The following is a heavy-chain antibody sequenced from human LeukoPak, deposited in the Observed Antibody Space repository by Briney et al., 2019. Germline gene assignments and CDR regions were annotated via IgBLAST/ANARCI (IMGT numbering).Heavy chain of an antibody. J-gene: IGHJ6*02. Sequence: PGGSLRLSCAASGFTFSSYWMSWVRQAPGKGLEWVANIKQDGSEKYYVDSVKGRFTISRDNAKNSLYLQMNSLRAEDTAVYYCARDHIVVVVAATPLVYYYYGMDVWGQGTTVTVSS. CDR3: ARDHIVVVVAATPLVYYYYGMDV. CDR1: GFTFSSYW. D-gene: IGHD2-15*01. V-gene: IGHV3-7*01. CDR2: IKQDGSEK.